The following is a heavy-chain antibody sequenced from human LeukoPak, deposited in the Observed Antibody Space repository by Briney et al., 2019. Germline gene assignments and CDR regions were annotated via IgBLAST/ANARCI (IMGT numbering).Heavy chain of an antibody. D-gene: IGHD5-12*01. CDR1: VYTFRSYT. Sequence: GGSLRLSCAPSVYTFRSYTMSWGPPAPGGGRDWVSAISASGGSTSYTDSVKGRFTISRDNSKNTLYLQMNSLRAVDTAVYYCASQTSGYSGYSSHYWGQGTLVTVSS. V-gene: IGHV3-23*01. CDR3: ASQTSGYSGYSSHY. CDR2: ISASGGST. J-gene: IGHJ4*02.